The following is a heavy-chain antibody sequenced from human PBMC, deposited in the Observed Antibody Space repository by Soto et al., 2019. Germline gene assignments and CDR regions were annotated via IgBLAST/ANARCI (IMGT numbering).Heavy chain of an antibody. J-gene: IGHJ6*02. Sequence: QVQLVESGGGVVQPGRSLRLSCAASGFTFSSYAMHWVRQAPGKGLEWVAVISYDGSNKYYADSVKGRFTISRDNSKNTLYLQMNSLRAEDTAVYYCARAVGYYDSSGYYYPYYYYGMDVWGQGTTVTVSS. V-gene: IGHV3-30-3*01. CDR3: ARAVGYYDSSGYYYPYYYYGMDV. CDR1: GFTFSSYA. D-gene: IGHD3-22*01. CDR2: ISYDGSNK.